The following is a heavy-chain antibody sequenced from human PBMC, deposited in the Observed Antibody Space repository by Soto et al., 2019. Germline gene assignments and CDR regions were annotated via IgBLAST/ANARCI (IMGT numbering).Heavy chain of an antibody. Sequence: QVHLEQSGAEVKKPGSSVKVSCKASGGTFSTNGVSWVRQAPGQGLEWMGGIIPIFETTNYAQKFQGRVTITADESTGTAYLDLSSLRSEDTAVYYCASTIGVAGTRYTWLDPWGQGTLVTVSS. V-gene: IGHV1-69*01. J-gene: IGHJ5*02. CDR1: GGTFSTNG. CDR2: IIPIFETT. D-gene: IGHD6-19*01. CDR3: ASTIGVAGTRYTWLDP.